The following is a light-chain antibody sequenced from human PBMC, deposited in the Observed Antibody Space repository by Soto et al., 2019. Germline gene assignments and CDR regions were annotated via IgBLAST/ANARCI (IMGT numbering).Light chain of an antibody. CDR2: KAS. CDR1: QSISSW. J-gene: IGKJ1*01. CDR3: QQYNSYWT. V-gene: IGKV1-5*03. Sequence: DLQMTQSPSTLSASVGDRVTITCRASQSISSWLAWYQQKPGKAPKLLIYKASSLESGVPSRFSGSGSGREFTLTISSLQPDDLATYYCQQYNSYWTFGQGTKVEIK.